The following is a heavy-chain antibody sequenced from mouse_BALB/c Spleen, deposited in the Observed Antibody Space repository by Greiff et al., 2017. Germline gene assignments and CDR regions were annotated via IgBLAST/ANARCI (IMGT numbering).Heavy chain of an antibody. V-gene: IGHV1-9*01. CDR2: ILPGSGST. CDR1: GYTFSSYW. J-gene: IGHJ3*01. D-gene: IGHD2-3*01. CDR3: ARKFGYYVGFAY. Sequence: VQLQQSGAELMKPGASVKISCKATGYTFSSYWIEWVKQRPGHGLEWIGEILPGSGSTNYNEKFKGKATFTADTSSNTAYMQLSSLTSEDSAVYYCARKFGYYVGFAYWGQGTLVTVSA.